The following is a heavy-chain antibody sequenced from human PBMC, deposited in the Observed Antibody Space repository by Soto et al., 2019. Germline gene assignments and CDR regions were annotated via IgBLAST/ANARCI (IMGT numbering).Heavy chain of an antibody. Sequence: ASLKVSCKASGYTFNNYGISCVRHAPGKGLEWMGWISAYNGNTKYAQKLQGRVTMTTDTSTSTAYMELRSLRSDDTAVYYCARGVGSGSYYNQYNWFDPWGQGTLVTVSS. CDR1: GYTFNNYG. D-gene: IGHD3-10*01. CDR3: ARGVGSGSYYNQYNWFDP. CDR2: ISAYNGNT. J-gene: IGHJ5*02. V-gene: IGHV1-18*01.